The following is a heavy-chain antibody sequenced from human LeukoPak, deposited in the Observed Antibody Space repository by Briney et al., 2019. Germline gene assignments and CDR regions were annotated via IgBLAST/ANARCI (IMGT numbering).Heavy chain of an antibody. J-gene: IGHJ4*02. V-gene: IGHV3-30*02. CDR3: AKDRLGSSFSFDY. CDR1: GFTFSSYG. CDR2: IRYDGGNK. D-gene: IGHD6-6*01. Sequence: GGSLRLSCAASGFTFSSYGMHWVRQAPGKGLEWVAFIRYDGGNKYYADSVKGRFTISRDNSKNTLYLQMNSLRAEDTAVYYCAKDRLGSSFSFDYWGQGTLVTVSS.